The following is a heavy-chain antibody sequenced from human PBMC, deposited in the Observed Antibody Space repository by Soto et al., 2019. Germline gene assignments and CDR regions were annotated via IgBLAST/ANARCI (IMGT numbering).Heavy chain of an antibody. CDR3: ASLTPRGPLYGGKNFDY. J-gene: IGHJ4*02. CDR1: GFTFSSYS. V-gene: IGHV3-21*01. D-gene: IGHD2-15*01. CDR2: TSSSSSYI. Sequence: GGSLRLSCAASGFTFSSYSMNWVRQAPGKGLEWVSSTSSSSSYIYYADSVKGRLTISRDNAKNSLYLQMNSLRAEDTAVYYCASLTPRGPLYGGKNFDYWGQGTLVTVSS.